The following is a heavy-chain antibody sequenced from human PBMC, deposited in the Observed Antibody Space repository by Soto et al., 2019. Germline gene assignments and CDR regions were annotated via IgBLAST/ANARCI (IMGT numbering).Heavy chain of an antibody. Sequence: PSETLSLTCTVSGGSISSSSYYWGWIRQPPGKGLEWIGSIYYSGSTYYNPSLKSRVTISVDTSKSQFSLHLNSVAAADTAVYYCAKIVARSGSLGWFDPWGQGILVTVSS. CDR2: IYYSGST. V-gene: IGHV4-39*07. D-gene: IGHD1-26*01. J-gene: IGHJ5*02. CDR3: AKIVARSGSLGWFDP. CDR1: GGSISSSSYY.